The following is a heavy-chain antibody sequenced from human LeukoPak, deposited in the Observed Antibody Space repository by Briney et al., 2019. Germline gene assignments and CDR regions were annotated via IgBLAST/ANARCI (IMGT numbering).Heavy chain of an antibody. D-gene: IGHD3-22*01. J-gene: IGHJ3*02. V-gene: IGHV3-66*01. CDR3: ARGLGPRPCYYDSSGYYFDI. CDR1: GFTVSSNY. Sequence: GGSLRLSCAASGFTVSSNYMSWVRQAPGKGLEWVSVIYSGGSTYYADSVKGRFTISRDNSKNTLYLQMNSLRAEDTVVYYCARGLGPRPCYYDSSGYYFDIWGQGTMVTVSS. CDR2: IYSGGST.